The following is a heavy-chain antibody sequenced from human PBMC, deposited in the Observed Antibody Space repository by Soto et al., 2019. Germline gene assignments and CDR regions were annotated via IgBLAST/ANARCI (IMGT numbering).Heavy chain of an antibody. Sequence: PSETLSLTCTVSGGSISSYYWSWIRQPPGKGLEWIGYIYYSGSTNYNPSLKSRVTISVDTSKNQFSLKLSSVTAADTAVYYCARLHPRTGVPAAIFDFWGGYDNWFDPWGQGTLVTVSS. CDR3: ARLHPRTGVPAAIFDFWGGYDNWFDP. CDR1: GGSISSYY. J-gene: IGHJ5*02. CDR2: IYYSGST. D-gene: IGHD3-3*01. V-gene: IGHV4-59*08.